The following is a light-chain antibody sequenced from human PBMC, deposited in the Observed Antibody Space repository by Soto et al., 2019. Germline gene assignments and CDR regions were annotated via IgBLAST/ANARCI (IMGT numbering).Light chain of an antibody. J-gene: IGKJ5*01. CDR1: QSISSY. CDR2: KAS. V-gene: IGKV1-5*03. Sequence: IQMTQSPSSLSASVGDRVTITCRASQSISSYLNWYQPTPGKAPKLLIYKASSLESGVPSRVSGSGSGTEFTLTISSLQSEDFAVYYCQHYNNWHITFGQGTRLEIK. CDR3: QHYNNWHIT.